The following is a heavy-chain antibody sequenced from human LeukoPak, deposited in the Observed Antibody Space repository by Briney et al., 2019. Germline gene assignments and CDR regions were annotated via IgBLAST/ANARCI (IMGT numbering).Heavy chain of an antibody. Sequence: SVKVSCKASGYTFTGYYMHWVRQAPGQGLEWMGWIIPILGIANYAQKFQGRVTITADKSTSTAYMELSSLRSEDTAVYYCARDSTMMVVAGYYYYGMDVWGQGTTVTVSS. CDR2: IIPILGIA. D-gene: IGHD3-22*01. CDR3: ARDSTMMVVAGYYYYGMDV. CDR1: GYTFTGYY. V-gene: IGHV1-69*10. J-gene: IGHJ6*02.